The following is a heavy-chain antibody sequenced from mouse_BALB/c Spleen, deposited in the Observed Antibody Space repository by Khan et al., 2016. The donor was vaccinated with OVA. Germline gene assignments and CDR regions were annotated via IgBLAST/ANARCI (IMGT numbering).Heavy chain of an antibody. CDR2: ISYSGRT. CDR3: ARYDSRYNYAMDY. Sequence: EVQLQESGPGLVKPSQSLSLTCTVTGYSITSDYAWNWIRQFPGNKLEWMGYISYSGRTNYNPALKSRISITRDTSKNQFFLQLNSVTTEDTATYYCARYDSRYNYAMDYWGQGTSVTVSS. CDR1: GYSITSDYA. J-gene: IGHJ4*01. V-gene: IGHV3-2*02. D-gene: IGHD2-4*01.